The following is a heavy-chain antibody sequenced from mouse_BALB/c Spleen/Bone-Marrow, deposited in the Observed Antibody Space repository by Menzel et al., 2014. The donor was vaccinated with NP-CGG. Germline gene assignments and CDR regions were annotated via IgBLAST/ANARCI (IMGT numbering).Heavy chain of an antibody. CDR3: ARNSDHYSLDY. CDR1: GFSLTQYT. D-gene: IGHD2-12*01. J-gene: IGHJ4*01. V-gene: IGHV2-2*02. Sequence: SGPGLVQPSQSLSITCTVSGFSLTQYTIYWIRQSPGKGLEWLGVVWTGGSTDYNATFISRLTITKDNSKSQVFFKMTSLEPTDTAIYYCARNSDHYSLDYWGQGTSVTVSS. CDR2: VWTGGST.